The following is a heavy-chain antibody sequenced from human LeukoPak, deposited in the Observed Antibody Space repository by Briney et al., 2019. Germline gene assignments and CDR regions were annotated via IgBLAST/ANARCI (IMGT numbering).Heavy chain of an antibody. V-gene: IGHV4-59*01. CDR3: ARAQYGFWSGYGVDY. J-gene: IGHJ4*02. CDR1: GGSISSYY. Sequence: SETLSLTCTVSGGSISSYYWSWIRQPPGKGLEWIGYIYYSGSTNYNPSLKSRVTISVDTSKNQFSLKLSSVTAADTAVYYCARAQYGFWSGYGVDYWGQGTLVTVSS. D-gene: IGHD3-3*01. CDR2: IYYSGST.